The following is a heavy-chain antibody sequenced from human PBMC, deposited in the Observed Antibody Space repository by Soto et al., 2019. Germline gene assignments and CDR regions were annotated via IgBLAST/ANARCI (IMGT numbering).Heavy chain of an antibody. J-gene: IGHJ3*02. D-gene: IGHD6-19*01. Sequence: XSVKVSCNASGYTFTSYDIDWVRQATGQGLEWMGWMNPNSGNTGYAQKFQCRVTMTRNTSISTAYMELSSLRSEDTAVYYCARGGYSSGWPEKDAFDIWGQGTMVTVSS. CDR2: MNPNSGNT. CDR1: GYTFTSYD. CDR3: ARGGYSSGWPEKDAFDI. V-gene: IGHV1-8*01.